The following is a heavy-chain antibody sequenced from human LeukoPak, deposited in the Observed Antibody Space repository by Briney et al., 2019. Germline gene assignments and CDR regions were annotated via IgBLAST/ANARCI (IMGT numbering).Heavy chain of an antibody. Sequence: SSETLSLTCTVSGGSISSYYWSWIRQPPGKGLEWIGYIYHSGSTYYNPSLKSRVTISVDRSKNQFSLKLSSVTAADTAVYYCARVDTATVAGNAFDIWGQGTMVTVSS. D-gene: IGHD5-18*01. CDR3: ARVDTATVAGNAFDI. CDR2: IYHSGST. V-gene: IGHV4-59*12. CDR1: GGSISSYY. J-gene: IGHJ3*02.